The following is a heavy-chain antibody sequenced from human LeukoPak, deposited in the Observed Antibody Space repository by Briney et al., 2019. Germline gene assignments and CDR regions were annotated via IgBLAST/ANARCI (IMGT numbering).Heavy chain of an antibody. D-gene: IGHD3-22*01. CDR1: GYRHTELS. V-gene: IGHV1-24*01. Sequence: ASVKVSCKVSGYRHTELSMQWVRQAPGKGLGWMGGFDPEDGETNYAEKFQGRVTMTEDTSTDTAYMELSSLRSEDTAVYYCAADRADFDSSGYALDYWGQGTLVTVSS. CDR2: FDPEDGET. J-gene: IGHJ4*02. CDR3: AADRADFDSSGYALDY.